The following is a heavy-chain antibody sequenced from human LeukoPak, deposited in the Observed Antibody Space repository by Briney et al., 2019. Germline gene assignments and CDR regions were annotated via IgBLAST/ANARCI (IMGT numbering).Heavy chain of an antibody. D-gene: IGHD6-13*01. CDR3: DAADF. CDR2: ISDSGGRT. J-gene: IGHJ4*02. V-gene: IGHV3-23*01. Sequence: GGSLRLSCAASGFSFASFAMGWVRRPPGKGLEWVSTISDSGGRTHYADSVQGRFTISRDNSKNTLYLQINNLRAEDTAIYYCDAADFWGQGTLVTVSS. CDR1: GFSFASFA.